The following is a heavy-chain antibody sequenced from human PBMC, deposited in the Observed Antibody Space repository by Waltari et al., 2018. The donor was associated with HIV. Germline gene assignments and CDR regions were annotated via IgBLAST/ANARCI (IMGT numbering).Heavy chain of an antibody. D-gene: IGHD6-19*01. J-gene: IGHJ4*02. CDR1: GGSISSSNW. CDR3: ARDGIAVAGGFDY. V-gene: IGHV4-4*02. Sequence: QVQLQESGPGLVKPSGTLSLPCAVSGGSISSSNWWRWFRQPPGKGLEWIGEIYHSGSTNYNPSLKSRVTISVDKSKNQFSLKLSSVTAADTAVYYCARDGIAVAGGFDYWGQGTLVTVSS. CDR2: IYHSGST.